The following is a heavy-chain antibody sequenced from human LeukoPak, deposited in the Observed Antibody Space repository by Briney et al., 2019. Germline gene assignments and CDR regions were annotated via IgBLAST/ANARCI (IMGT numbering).Heavy chain of an antibody. D-gene: IGHD3-10*01. Sequence: SETLSLTCTVSGYSISSGYYWGWIRQPPGKGLEWIGSIYHSGSTYYNPSLKSRVTISVDTSKNQFSLKLSSVTAADTAVYYCASRRYYYGSGEVAWGQGTLVTVSS. CDR2: IYHSGST. V-gene: IGHV4-38-2*02. CDR3: ASRRYYYGSGEVA. J-gene: IGHJ5*02. CDR1: GYSISSGYY.